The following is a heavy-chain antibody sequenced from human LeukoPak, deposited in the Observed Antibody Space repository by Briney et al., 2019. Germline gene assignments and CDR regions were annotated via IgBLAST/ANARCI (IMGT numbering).Heavy chain of an antibody. D-gene: IGHD6-19*01. V-gene: IGHV3-11*01. CDR2: ISSTADIV. CDR1: GFTFSEYY. CDR3: ARETVAGTFDY. Sequence: KSGGSLRLSCAASGFTFSEYYMSWIRQAPGKGLEWVADISSTADIVSYAGFVLGRFTISRDNGDDSLSLQLNSLRAEDTAVYYCARETVAGTFDYWSQGTLVTVSS. J-gene: IGHJ4*02.